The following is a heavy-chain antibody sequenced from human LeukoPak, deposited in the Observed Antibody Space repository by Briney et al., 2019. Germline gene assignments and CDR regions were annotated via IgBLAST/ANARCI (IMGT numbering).Heavy chain of an antibody. J-gene: IGHJ4*02. CDR3: TRDRSRAEDD. CDR1: GFTFSSQN. CDR2: INQGGSDK. D-gene: IGHD1-14*01. V-gene: IGHV3-7*01. Sequence: GGSLRLSCAASGFTFSSQNMNWVRQAPGKGLEWVANINQGGSDKYYVDSVKGRFTISRDNANNLLYLQMNSLRGEDTAVYYCTRDRSRAEDDWGQGTLVTVSS.